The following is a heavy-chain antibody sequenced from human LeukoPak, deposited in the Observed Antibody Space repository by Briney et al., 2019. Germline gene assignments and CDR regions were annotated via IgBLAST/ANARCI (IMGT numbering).Heavy chain of an antibody. CDR1: GFTFSSYW. Sequence: PGGSLRLSCAASGFTFSSYWMSWVRQAPGKGLEWVANIKQDGSEKYYVDSVKGRFTISRDNDKNSLYLQMNSLRAEDTAVYYCAREGWIKGYYYYMDVWGKGTTVTVSS. CDR3: AREGWIKGYYYYMDV. CDR2: IKQDGSEK. D-gene: IGHD5-12*01. J-gene: IGHJ6*03. V-gene: IGHV3-7*01.